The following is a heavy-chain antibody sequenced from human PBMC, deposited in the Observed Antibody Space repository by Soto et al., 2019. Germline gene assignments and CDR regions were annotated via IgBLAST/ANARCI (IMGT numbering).Heavy chain of an antibody. CDR2: ISGSGGYI. D-gene: IGHD6-13*01. Sequence: LRLSCEGSGFTFSSYSMNWVRQAPGKGLEWVSSISGSGGYIYYADSVKGRFTISRDNAKNSLYLQMTSLRDEDTALYYCARDRQSTPWYAADYWGQGSLVTVSS. V-gene: IGHV3-21*01. CDR3: ARDRQSTPWYAADY. CDR1: GFTFSSYS. J-gene: IGHJ4*02.